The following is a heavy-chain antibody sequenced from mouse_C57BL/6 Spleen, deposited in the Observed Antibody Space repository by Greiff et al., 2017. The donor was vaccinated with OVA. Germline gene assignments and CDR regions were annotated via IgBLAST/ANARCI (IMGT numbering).Heavy chain of an antibody. CDR3: ARRRDFDY. J-gene: IGHJ2*01. CDR1: GYTFTSYW. CDR2: IDPSDSYT. Sequence: VQLQQSGAELVKPGASVKLSCKASGYTFTSYWMQWVKQRPGQGLEWIGEIDPSDSYTNYNQKFKGKATLTVDTSSSTAYMQLSSLTSEDSAVYYCARRRDFDYWGQGTTLTVSS. V-gene: IGHV1-50*01.